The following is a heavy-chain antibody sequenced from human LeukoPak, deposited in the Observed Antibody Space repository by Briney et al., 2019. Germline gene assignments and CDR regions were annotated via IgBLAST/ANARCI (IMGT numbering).Heavy chain of an antibody. CDR1: RFTLDETT. CDR3: ANGNHYTSDQYNWFAP. Sequence: GGCLGLSRAARRFTLDETTVQGVRDGPGKGLESGALITWDGGSTYYADAVKGRFTISRDNSKNYVYMQMSSLRTEDTALYYCANGNHYTSDQYNWFAPWGQGTLVTVSS. V-gene: IGHV3-43*01. J-gene: IGHJ5*02. D-gene: IGHD4-11*01. CDR2: ITWDGGST.